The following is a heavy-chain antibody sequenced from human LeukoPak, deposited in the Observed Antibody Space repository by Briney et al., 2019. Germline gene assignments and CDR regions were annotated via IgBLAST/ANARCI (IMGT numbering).Heavy chain of an antibody. CDR1: GCTFSSYA. J-gene: IGHJ6*03. Sequence: ASVKVSCKASGCTFSSYAISWVRQAPGQGLECMGGMILIFGTANYAQKFQGRVTITTDESTSTAYMEKSSLRSEDTAVYYCARAAEWFGDDNYYYMDVWGKGTTVTVSS. CDR2: MILIFGTA. CDR3: ARAAEWFGDDNYYYMDV. D-gene: IGHD3-10*01. V-gene: IGHV1-69*05.